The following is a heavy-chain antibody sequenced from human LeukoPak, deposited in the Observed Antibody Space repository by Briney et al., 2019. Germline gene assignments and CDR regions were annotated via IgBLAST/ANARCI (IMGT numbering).Heavy chain of an antibody. J-gene: IGHJ5*02. Sequence: KSSETLSLTCTVSGGSISSYYWSWIRQPPGKGLEWIGYIYYSGSTNYNPSLKSRVTISVDTSKNQFSLKLSSVTAADTAVYYCAGDHTNYDFWSGYYPWHWFHPWGQGTLVTVSS. CDR3: AGDHTNYDFWSGYYPWHWFHP. CDR2: IYYSGST. V-gene: IGHV4-59*01. CDR1: GGSISSYY. D-gene: IGHD3-3*01.